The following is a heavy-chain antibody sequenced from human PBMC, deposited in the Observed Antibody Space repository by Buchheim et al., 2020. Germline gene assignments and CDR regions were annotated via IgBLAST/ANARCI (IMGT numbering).Heavy chain of an antibody. CDR1: GGSISNSSW. V-gene: IGHV4-4*02. CDR3: ARSVAGASWVRDKFDF. CDR2: IYHSGST. D-gene: IGHD6-13*01. J-gene: IGHJ4*02. Sequence: QVRLQESGPGLVKPSGTLSLTCAVSGGSISNSSWWSWVRQPPGKGLEWIGEIYHSGSTNYNTSLKSRVTISVDKSKNHFSLKLPSVTAADTAVYYCARSVAGASWVRDKFDFWGQGTL.